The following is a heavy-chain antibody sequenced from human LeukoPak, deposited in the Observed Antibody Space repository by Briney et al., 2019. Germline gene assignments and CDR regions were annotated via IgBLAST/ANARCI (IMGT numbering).Heavy chain of an antibody. CDR1: GDSIGSYY. Sequence: SETLSLTCTVSGDSIGSYYWSWIRQPPGKGLEWIGYIYFTGSTNYNPSLKSRVIMSVDTSKNQFSLKVTSVNVADTAVYYCARAGIVGDAFDIWGQGTMVTVSS. CDR2: IYFTGST. CDR3: ARAGIVGDAFDI. J-gene: IGHJ3*02. D-gene: IGHD2-15*01. V-gene: IGHV4-59*01.